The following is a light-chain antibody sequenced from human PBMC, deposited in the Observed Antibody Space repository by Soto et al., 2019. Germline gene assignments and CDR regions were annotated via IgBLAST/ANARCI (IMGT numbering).Light chain of an antibody. CDR1: QDISNH. CDR2: DAS. CDR3: LQHTNFPIT. J-gene: IGKJ5*01. Sequence: DIQMTQSPSAMSASVGDRVTITCRASQDISNHLVWFQQKPGKVPKRLIYDASSLQTGVPSRFSGSGSGTDFTLTISSLQPEDFATYYCLQHTNFPITFGQGNDWRL. V-gene: IGKV1-17*03.